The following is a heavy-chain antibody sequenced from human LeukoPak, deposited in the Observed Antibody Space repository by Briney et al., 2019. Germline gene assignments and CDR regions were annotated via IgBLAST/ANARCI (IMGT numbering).Heavy chain of an antibody. V-gene: IGHV4-61*08. CDR1: GGSISSGDYY. D-gene: IGHD6-6*01. J-gene: IGHJ6*03. CDR2: IYYNGST. CDR3: ARSGIAARRVPYYYYMDV. Sequence: SETLSLTCTVSGGSISSGDYYWSWIRQPPGKGLEWIGYIYYNGSTNYNPSLKSRVTISVDTSKNQFSLKLSSVTAADTAVYYCARSGIAARRVPYYYYMDVWGKGTTVTVSS.